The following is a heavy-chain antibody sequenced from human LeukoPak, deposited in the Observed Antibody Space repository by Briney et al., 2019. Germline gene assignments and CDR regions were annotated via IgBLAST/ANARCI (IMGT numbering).Heavy chain of an antibody. V-gene: IGHV5-51*01. Sequence: GESLKISCKGSGYSFTSYWIGWVRQMPGKGLEWMGIIYPGDSDTRYSPSFQGQVTISADKSISTAYLQWSSLKASDTAMYYCARQTDVVVVPAATYYYYGMDVWGQGTMVTVSS. CDR1: GYSFTSYW. CDR2: IYPGDSDT. J-gene: IGHJ6*02. D-gene: IGHD2-2*01. CDR3: ARQTDVVVVPAATYYYYGMDV.